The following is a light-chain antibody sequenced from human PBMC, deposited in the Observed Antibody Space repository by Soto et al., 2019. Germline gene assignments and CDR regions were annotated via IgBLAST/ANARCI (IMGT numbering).Light chain of an antibody. CDR2: DDT. CDR3: CSYAGRSTWV. Sequence: QSVLTQPASVSGSPGQSITISCTGTSSDVGSYKLVSWYQQRPGKAPKLMIYDDTERPSGVSSRFSGSKSGNTASLTISGLQAEDEADYYCCSYAGRSTWVFGGGTKLTVL. CDR1: SSDVGSYKL. J-gene: IGLJ3*02. V-gene: IGLV2-23*01.